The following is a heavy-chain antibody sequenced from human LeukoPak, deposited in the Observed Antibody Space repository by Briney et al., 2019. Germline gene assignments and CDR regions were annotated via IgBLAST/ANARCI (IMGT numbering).Heavy chain of an antibody. CDR1: GGTFSSYA. CDR2: IIPIFGTA. V-gene: IGHV1-69*01. J-gene: IGHJ3*02. D-gene: IGHD3-22*01. Sequence: GSSVKVSCKASGGTFSSYAISWVRQAPGQGLEWMGGIIPIFGTANYAQKFQGRVTITADESTSTAYMELSSLRSEDTAVYYCAKGPHYYDSSGYHGAFDIWGQGTMVTVSS. CDR3: AKGPHYYDSSGYHGAFDI.